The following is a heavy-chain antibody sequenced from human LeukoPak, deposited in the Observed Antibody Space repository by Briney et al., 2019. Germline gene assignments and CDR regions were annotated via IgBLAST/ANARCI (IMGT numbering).Heavy chain of an antibody. D-gene: IGHD3-22*01. CDR2: IYHSGST. CDR3: ARDKAPYDSSGYYDY. Sequence: SGTLSLTCAVSGGSISSSNWWSWVRQPPGKGLEWIGEIYHSGSTNYNPSLKSRVTISVDKSKNQFSLKLSSVTAADTAVYYCARDKAPYDSSGYYDYWGQGTLVTVSS. J-gene: IGHJ4*02. CDR1: GGSISSSNW. V-gene: IGHV4-4*02.